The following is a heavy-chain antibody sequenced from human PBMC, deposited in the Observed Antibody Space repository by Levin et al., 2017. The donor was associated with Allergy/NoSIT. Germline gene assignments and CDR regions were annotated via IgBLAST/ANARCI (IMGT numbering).Heavy chain of an antibody. CDR2: IGTGGDT. V-gene: IGHV3-13*04. J-gene: IGHJ6*01. Sequence: PGESLKISCAASGFTFSNYDMHWVRQATGKGLEWVSLIGTGGDTHYAGSVKGRFTISRENAENTLYLQMNSLRAGDTAVYYCARGNYYGSGSERWMDVWGQGTMVTVSS. CDR3: ARGNYYGSGSERWMDV. CDR1: GFTFSNYD. D-gene: IGHD3-10*01.